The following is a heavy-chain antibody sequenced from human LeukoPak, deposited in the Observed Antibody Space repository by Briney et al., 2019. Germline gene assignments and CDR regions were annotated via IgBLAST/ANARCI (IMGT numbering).Heavy chain of an antibody. CDR3: ARSSGWLN. V-gene: IGHV4-34*01. J-gene: IGHJ4*02. Sequence: PSETLSLTCAVYGGSFSGYYWSWIRQPPGKGLEWIGEINHSGSTNYNPSLKSRVTISVDTSKNQFSLKLSSVTAADTAVYYCARSSGWLNWGQGTLVTVSS. CDR1: GGSFSGYY. CDR2: INHSGST. D-gene: IGHD6-19*01.